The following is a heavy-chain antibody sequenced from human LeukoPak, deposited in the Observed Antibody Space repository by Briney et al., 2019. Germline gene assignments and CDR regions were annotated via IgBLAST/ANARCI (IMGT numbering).Heavy chain of an antibody. D-gene: IGHD2-8*01. Sequence: GRSLRLSCAASGFTFSSYAMHWVRQAPGKGLEWVAVISYDGSNKYYADSVKGRFTISRDNSKNTMYLQMNSLRAEDTAVYYCARWGVPTPYDAFDIWGQGTMVTVSS. J-gene: IGHJ3*02. V-gene: IGHV3-30-3*01. CDR2: ISYDGSNK. CDR3: ARWGVPTPYDAFDI. CDR1: GFTFSSYA.